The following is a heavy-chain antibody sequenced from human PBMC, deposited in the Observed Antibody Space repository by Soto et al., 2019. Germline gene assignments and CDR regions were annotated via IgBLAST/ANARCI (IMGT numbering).Heavy chain of an antibody. CDR2: ISYDGGLQ. Sequence: QAQLVESGGGVVQPGRSLRLSCAASGFTFSSYGMHWVRQAPGTGLEWVAVISYDGGLQHYADSVKGRFTISRDNSKNMVLLQMNGLRAEVTAVYYCVSARGYGHASVPYSWGQGTLVSVSS. CDR1: GFTFSSYG. J-gene: IGHJ4*02. D-gene: IGHD5-18*01. V-gene: IGHV3-30*03. CDR3: VSARGYGHASVPYS.